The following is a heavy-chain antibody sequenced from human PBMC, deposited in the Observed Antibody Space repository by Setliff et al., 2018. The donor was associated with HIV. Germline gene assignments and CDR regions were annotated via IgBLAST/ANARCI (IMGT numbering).Heavy chain of an antibody. J-gene: IGHJ4*02. CDR3: TSGDNFWSGSYY. V-gene: IGHV4-38-2*01. D-gene: IGHD3-3*01. CDR2: IYHSGST. Sequence: SETLSLTCAVSGYSISSGYYWGWIRQPPGKGLEWIGSIYHSGSTYYNPSLKSRITISVDTSKNQVSLRLTSVTAADTAVYYCTSGDNFWSGSYYWGQGTLVTVSS. CDR1: GYSISSGYY.